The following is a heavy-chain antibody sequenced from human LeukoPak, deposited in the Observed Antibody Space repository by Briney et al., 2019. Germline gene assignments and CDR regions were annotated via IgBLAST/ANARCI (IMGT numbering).Heavy chain of an antibody. CDR1: GFTFSSCA. Sequence: AGGSLRLSCAASGFTFSSCAMSWVRQAPGKGLEWVSAISGSGGSTYYADSVKGRFTISRDNSKNTLYLQMNSLRAEDTAVYYCAKDPYYDFWSGPFDYWGQGTLVTVSS. CDR3: AKDPYYDFWSGPFDY. CDR2: ISGSGGST. V-gene: IGHV3-23*01. J-gene: IGHJ4*02. D-gene: IGHD3-3*01.